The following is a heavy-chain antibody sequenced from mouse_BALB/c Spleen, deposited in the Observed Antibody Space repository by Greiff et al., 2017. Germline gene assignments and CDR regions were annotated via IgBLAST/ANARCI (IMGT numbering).Heavy chain of an antibody. V-gene: IGHV5-6-3*01. D-gene: IGHD1-1*01. J-gene: IGHJ2*01. CDR3: ARDPSYYYGSSPDY. CDR1: GFTFSSYG. CDR2: INSNGGST. Sequence: EVQLVESGGGLVQPGGSLKLSCAASGFTFSSYGMSWVRQTPDKRLELVATINSNGGSTYYPDSVKGRFTISRDNAKNTLYLQMSSLKSEDTAMYYCARDPSYYYGSSPDYWGQGTTLTVSS.